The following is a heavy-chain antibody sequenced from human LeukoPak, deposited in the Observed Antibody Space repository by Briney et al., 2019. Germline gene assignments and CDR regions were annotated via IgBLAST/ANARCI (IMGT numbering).Heavy chain of an antibody. D-gene: IGHD4-17*01. CDR3: ARGMTTVTTNFVHY. CDR2: IKQDGSEK. J-gene: IGHJ4*02. V-gene: IGHV3-7*01. CDR1: GFTFSSDW. Sequence: GGSLRVSCAASGFTFSSDWMSCVRQAPGKGLEWVADIKQDGSEKYYVDSVRGRFTISRDNAKNSLYLQMNSLRAEDTAVYHCARGMTTVTTNFVHYWGQGTLVTVSS.